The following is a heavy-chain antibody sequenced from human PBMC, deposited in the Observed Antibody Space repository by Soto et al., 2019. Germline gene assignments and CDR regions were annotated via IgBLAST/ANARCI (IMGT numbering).Heavy chain of an antibody. CDR2: IKSDGSSA. D-gene: IGHD5-18*01. Sequence: PGVSLRLSCAASGFTFSRYWMHWVRQAQGKGLVWVSRIKSDGSSARHADSVKGRFTISRDNAKNTLDLQMNSLRAEGTAVYYCARGGYGPSAYQWGKGTLVIVSS. CDR1: GFTFSRYW. CDR3: ARGGYGPSAYQ. J-gene: IGHJ4*02. V-gene: IGHV3-74*01.